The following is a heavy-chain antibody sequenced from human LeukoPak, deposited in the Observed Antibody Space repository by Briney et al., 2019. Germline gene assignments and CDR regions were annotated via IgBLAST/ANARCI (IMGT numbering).Heavy chain of an antibody. D-gene: IGHD7-27*01. CDR1: GGSISSYY. CDR3: ARALGYPDV. Sequence: SETLSLTCTVSGGSISSYYWSWIRQPPGKGLEWIGYIYYSGSTKYNPSLKSRVAISVDTSKNQFSLKLSSVTAADTAVYYCARALGYPDVWGKGTTVTVSS. V-gene: IGHV4-59*08. CDR2: IYYSGST. J-gene: IGHJ6*04.